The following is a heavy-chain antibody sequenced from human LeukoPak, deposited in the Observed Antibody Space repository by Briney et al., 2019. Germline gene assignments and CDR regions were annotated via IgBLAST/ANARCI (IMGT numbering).Heavy chain of an antibody. CDR3: ARESDSSGWYDS. Sequence: GGSLRLSCAAPGFSFDDYAVHWVRQAPGKGLEWVSLISGDGGSTFYADSVKGRFTISRDNSKNSLYLQMSSLRSEDTALYYCARESDSSGWYDSWGQGTLVTVSS. J-gene: IGHJ5*01. V-gene: IGHV3-43*02. CDR1: GFSFDDYA. D-gene: IGHD3-22*01. CDR2: ISGDGGST.